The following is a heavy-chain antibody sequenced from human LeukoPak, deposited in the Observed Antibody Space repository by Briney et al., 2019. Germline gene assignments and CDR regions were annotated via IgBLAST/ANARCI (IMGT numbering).Heavy chain of an antibody. Sequence: GGSLRLSCAASGFTFSSYAMSWVRQAPGKGLEWVSAISGSGGSTSYADSVKGRFTISRDNAKNTLYLQMNSLRAEDTAVYYCAHEAASETGAFDIWGQGTMVTVSS. V-gene: IGHV3-23*01. CDR1: GFTFSSYA. CDR3: AHEAASETGAFDI. D-gene: IGHD6-13*01. J-gene: IGHJ3*02. CDR2: ISGSGGST.